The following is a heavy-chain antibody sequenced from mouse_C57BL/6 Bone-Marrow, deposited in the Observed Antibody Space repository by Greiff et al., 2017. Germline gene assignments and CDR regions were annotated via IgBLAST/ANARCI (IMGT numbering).Heavy chain of an antibody. Sequence: VQLKESGPELVKPGASVKISCKASGYAFSSSWMNWVKQRPGKGLEWIGRIYPGDGDTNYNGKVKGQATLTADKSSSTAYMQLSSLTSEDSAVYFCARRDYSSFAYWGQGTLVTVSA. CDR1: GYAFSSSW. CDR2: IYPGDGDT. J-gene: IGHJ3*01. D-gene: IGHD2-12*01. CDR3: ARRDYSSFAY. V-gene: IGHV1-82*01.